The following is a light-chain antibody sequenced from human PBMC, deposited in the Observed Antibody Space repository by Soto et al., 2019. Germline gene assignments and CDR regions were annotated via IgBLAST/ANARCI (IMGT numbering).Light chain of an antibody. J-gene: IGKJ4*01. CDR3: QQYTYWPLT. V-gene: IGKV3D-15*01. CDR1: QSIKRN. Sequence: EIVMTQSPATLSVSPGEGATLFCRASQSIKRNLAWFQQKPGQAPRLLMSAASTRATGIPARFSGSGSGTEFTLTIASLQSEDFAVYYCQQYTYWPLTFGGGTKVEIK. CDR2: AAS.